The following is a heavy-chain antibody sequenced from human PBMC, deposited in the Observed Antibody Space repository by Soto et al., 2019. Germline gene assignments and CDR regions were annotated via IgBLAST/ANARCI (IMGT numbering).Heavy chain of an antibody. CDR3: ARSITGTVSYYYGMDV. CDR2: IIPIFGTA. CDR1: GGTFSSYA. D-gene: IGHD1-20*01. V-gene: IGHV1-69*12. Sequence: QVQLVQSRAEVEKPGSSVKVSCKASGGTFSSYAISWVRQAPGQGLEWMGGIIPIFGTANYAQKFQGRVTITADESTSTAYMELSSLRSEDTAVYYCARSITGTVSYYYGMDVWGQGTTVTVSS. J-gene: IGHJ6*02.